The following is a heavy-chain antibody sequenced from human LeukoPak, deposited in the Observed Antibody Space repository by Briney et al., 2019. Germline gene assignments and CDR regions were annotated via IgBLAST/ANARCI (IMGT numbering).Heavy chain of an antibody. CDR1: GFPFSNAW. CDR3: TTVPYYDSYAFDI. CDR2: IKSKTDGGTT. V-gene: IGHV3-15*01. J-gene: IGHJ3*02. Sequence: GGSLRLSCAVFGSGFPFSNAWMSWVRQAPGKGLEWVGRIKSKTDGGTTDYAAPVKGRFTISRDDSKNTLYLQMNSLKTEDTAVYYCTTVPYYDSYAFDIWGQGTMVTVSS. D-gene: IGHD3-22*01.